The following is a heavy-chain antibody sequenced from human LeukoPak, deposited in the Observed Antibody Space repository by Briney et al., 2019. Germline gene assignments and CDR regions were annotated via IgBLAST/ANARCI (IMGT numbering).Heavy chain of an antibody. CDR1: GFTFSNAW. J-gene: IGHJ4*02. CDR2: ISSSGSTI. CDR3: ARDSYHDSGVDY. V-gene: IGHV3-11*04. Sequence: PGGSLRLSCAASGFTFSNAWMSWVRQAPGKGLEWVSYISSSGSTIYYADSVKGRFTISRDNAKNSLYLQMNSLRAEDTAVYYCARDSYHDSGVDYWGQGTLVTVSS. D-gene: IGHD3-22*01.